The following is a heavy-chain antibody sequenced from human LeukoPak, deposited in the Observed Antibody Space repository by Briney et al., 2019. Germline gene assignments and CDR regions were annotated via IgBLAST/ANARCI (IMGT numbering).Heavy chain of an antibody. V-gene: IGHV4-34*01. CDR2: INHSGSN. Sequence: SETLSLTCAVYGGSFSGYYWSWIRQPPGKGLEWIGEINHSGSNNYNPSLKSRVTISVDTSKNQFSLKLSSVTAADTAVYYCARGYYDFWSGYSGYYYMDVWGKGTTVTVSS. J-gene: IGHJ6*03. D-gene: IGHD3-3*01. CDR3: ARGYYDFWSGYSGYYYMDV. CDR1: GGSFSGYY.